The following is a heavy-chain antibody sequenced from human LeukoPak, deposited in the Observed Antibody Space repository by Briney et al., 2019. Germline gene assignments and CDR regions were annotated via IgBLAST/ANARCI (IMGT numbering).Heavy chain of an antibody. Sequence: ASVKVSCKASGYTFTSYGISWVRQAPGQGLEWMGWISAYNGNTNYAQKLQGRVTMTTDTSTSTAHMELRSLRSDDTAVYYCARDDDYGDYVSPVRFDYWGQGTLVTVSS. CDR2: ISAYNGNT. J-gene: IGHJ4*02. CDR3: ARDDDYGDYVSPVRFDY. V-gene: IGHV1-18*01. CDR1: GYTFTSYG. D-gene: IGHD4-17*01.